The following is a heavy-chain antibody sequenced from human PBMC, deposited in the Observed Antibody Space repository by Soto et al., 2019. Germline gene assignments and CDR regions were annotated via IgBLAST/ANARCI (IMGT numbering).Heavy chain of an antibody. J-gene: IGHJ4*02. V-gene: IGHV1-69*12. CDR3: ARVSSSWYKDYFDY. D-gene: IGHD6-13*01. CDR1: GGTFSNYA. CDR2: IIPIFGTT. Sequence: QVQLVQSGAEVKKPGSSVKVSCKASGGTFSNYAISWVRQAPGQGLEWMGGIIPIFGTTNYAQRFQGRVTIPADESTSTAYMGLSRLRSEDTAVYYCARVSSSWYKDYFDYWGQGTLVTVSS.